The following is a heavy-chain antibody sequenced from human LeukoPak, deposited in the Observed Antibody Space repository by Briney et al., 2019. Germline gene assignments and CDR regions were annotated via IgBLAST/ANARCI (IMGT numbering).Heavy chain of an antibody. J-gene: IGHJ4*02. CDR2: ISSSSSYI. CDR3: AGDYDILTGYYPLDY. V-gene: IGHV3-21*01. Sequence: PGGSLRLSCAASGFTFSSYSMNWVRQAPGKGLEWVSSISSSSSYIYYADSVKGRFTISRDNAKNSLYLQMNSLRAEDTAVYYCAGDYDILTGYYPLDYWGQGTLVTVSS. CDR1: GFTFSSYS. D-gene: IGHD3-9*01.